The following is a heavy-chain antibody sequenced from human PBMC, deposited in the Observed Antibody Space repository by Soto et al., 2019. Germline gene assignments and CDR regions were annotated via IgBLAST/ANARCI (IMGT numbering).Heavy chain of an antibody. Sequence: PSETLSLTCAVSGGSISGINWSWIRQPPGKGLEWIGYIYYSGSTNYNPSLKSRVTISVDTSKNQFSLKLSSVTAADTAVYYCARDNGYSYGYTLDHWGQGTLVTVSS. CDR2: IYYSGST. CDR1: GGSISGIN. D-gene: IGHD5-18*01. CDR3: ARDNGYSYGYTLDH. V-gene: IGHV4-59*01. J-gene: IGHJ4*02.